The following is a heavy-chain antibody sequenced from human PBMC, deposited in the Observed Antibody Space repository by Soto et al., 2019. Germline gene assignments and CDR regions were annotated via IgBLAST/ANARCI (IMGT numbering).Heavy chain of an antibody. CDR3: ARTYYYGSGSLYYFDY. D-gene: IGHD3-10*01. Sequence: LSLTCTVSGGSISSSSYYWGWIRQPPGKGLEWIGSIYYSGSTNYNPSLKSRVTISVDTSKNQFSLKLSSVTAADTAVYYCARTYYYGSGSLYYFDYWGQGTLVTVSS. CDR2: IYYSGST. J-gene: IGHJ4*02. CDR1: GGSISSSSYY. V-gene: IGHV4-39*07.